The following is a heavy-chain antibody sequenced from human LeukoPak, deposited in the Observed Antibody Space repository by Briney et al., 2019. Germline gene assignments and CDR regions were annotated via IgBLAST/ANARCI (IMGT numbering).Heavy chain of an antibody. D-gene: IGHD6-19*01. Sequence: PGGSLSLSCAASGFTLTDHYIDWVRQAPGKGLEWVGRTRDKTNSYTTEYAAYVNGKFSISRDDSKSSLYLQMNSLKTEDTAVYYCIRLRYNSVWVVDYWGQGTLVTVSS. CDR3: IRLRYNSVWVVDY. CDR1: GFTLTDHY. CDR2: TRDKTNSYTT. V-gene: IGHV3-72*01. J-gene: IGHJ4*02.